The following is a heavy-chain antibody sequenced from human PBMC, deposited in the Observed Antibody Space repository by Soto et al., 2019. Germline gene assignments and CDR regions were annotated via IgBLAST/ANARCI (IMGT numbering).Heavy chain of an antibody. CDR1: GGSISSYY. CDR3: ARAQPGGATLFDY. D-gene: IGHD5-12*01. CDR2: IYYSGST. J-gene: IGHJ4*02. V-gene: IGHV4-59*01. Sequence: SETLSLTCTVSGGSISSYYWSWIRQPPGKGLEWIGYIYYSGSTNYNPSLESRVTISVDTSKNQFSLKLSSVTAADTAVYYCARAQPGGATLFDYWGQGTLVTVSS.